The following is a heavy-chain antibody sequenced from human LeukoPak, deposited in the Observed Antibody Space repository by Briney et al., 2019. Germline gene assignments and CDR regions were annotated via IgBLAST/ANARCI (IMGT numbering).Heavy chain of an antibody. CDR3: AREQWKGDYYYYMDV. CDR1: GGSISSYY. D-gene: IGHD6-19*01. Sequence: SETLSLTCTVSGGSISSYYWSWIRQPAGKGLEWIGRIYTSGSTNYNPSLKSRVTMSVDTSKNQFSLKLSSVTAADTAVYYCAREQWKGDYYYYMDVWGKGTTVTVSS. CDR2: IYTSGST. V-gene: IGHV4-4*07. J-gene: IGHJ6*03.